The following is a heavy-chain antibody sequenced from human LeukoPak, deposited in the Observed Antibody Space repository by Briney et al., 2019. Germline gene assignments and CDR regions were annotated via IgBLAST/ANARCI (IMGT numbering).Heavy chain of an antibody. CDR1: GLTVGNNY. V-gene: IGHV3-66*02. Sequence: PGGSLRISCAASGLTVGNNYMSWVRQAPGKGLEWVSVIYSDGSTYYADSVKARFTISRDNSKNTLYLQMNSLRADDTAVYYCARDPGGGPTHGYWGQGTLVTVSS. J-gene: IGHJ4*02. CDR2: IYSDGST. D-gene: IGHD1-26*01. CDR3: ARDPGGGPTHGY.